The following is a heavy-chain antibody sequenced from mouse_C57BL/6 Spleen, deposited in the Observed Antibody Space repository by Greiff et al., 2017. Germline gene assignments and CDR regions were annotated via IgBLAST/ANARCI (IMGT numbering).Heavy chain of an antibody. CDR3: ARQGRDEVYAMDY. D-gene: IGHD3-3*01. CDR2: ISSGGSYT. J-gene: IGHJ4*01. CDR1: GFTFSSYG. Sequence: EVQVVESGGDLVKPGGSLKLSCAASGFTFSSYGMSWVRPTPDKRLEWVATISSGGSYTYYPYSVKGRFTISRDNAKNTLYLQMCSLNSEDTAMYYGARQGRDEVYAMDYGGQGTSVTVSS. V-gene: IGHV5-6*01.